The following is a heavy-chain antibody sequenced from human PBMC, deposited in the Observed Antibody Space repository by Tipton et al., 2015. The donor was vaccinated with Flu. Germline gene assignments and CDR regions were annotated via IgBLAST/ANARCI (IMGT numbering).Heavy chain of an antibody. D-gene: IGHD6-19*01. V-gene: IGHV5-51*01. CDR2: IYPGDSDT. CDR3: ARQAVAGTKNDAFDI. Sequence: QLVQSGAEVKKPGESLKISCKGSGYSFTSYWIGWVRQMPGKGLEWMGIIYPGDSDTRYSPSFQGQATISADKSISTAYLQWSSLKASDTAMYYCARQAVAGTKNDAFDIWGQGTMVTVSS. J-gene: IGHJ3*02. CDR1: GYSFTSYW.